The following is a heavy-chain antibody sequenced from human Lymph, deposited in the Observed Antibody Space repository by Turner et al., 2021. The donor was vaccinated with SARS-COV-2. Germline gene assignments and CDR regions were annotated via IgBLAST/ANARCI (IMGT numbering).Heavy chain of an antibody. D-gene: IGHD3-22*01. V-gene: IGHV3-21*01. CDR1: GFPFSRYC. CDR2: ISSSSSYI. J-gene: IGHJ4*02. Sequence: EVQLVESGGGLVTPGGSLILSCAASGFPFSRYCMNWVRQAPRKGLEWVSSISSSSSYIYYADSVKGRFTISRDSAKNSLYLQMNSLRAEDTAVYYCARERYDSSGSESYYFDYWGQGTLVTVSS. CDR3: ARERYDSSGSESYYFDY.